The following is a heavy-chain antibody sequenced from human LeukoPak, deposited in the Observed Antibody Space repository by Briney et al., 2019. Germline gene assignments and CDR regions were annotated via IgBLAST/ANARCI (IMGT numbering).Heavy chain of an antibody. CDR3: ARGDGGDWTKYYFDY. J-gene: IGHJ4*02. D-gene: IGHD2-21*01. Sequence: GGPLRLSCAASDFTVSSNYMSWVRQAPGKGLEWVSVIYSGGHTYYADSVKGRFTISRDNSKNTLYLQVNSLRVEDTAVYYCARGDGGDWTKYYFDYWGQGTLVTVSS. CDR2: IYSGGHT. V-gene: IGHV3-53*01. CDR1: DFTVSSNY.